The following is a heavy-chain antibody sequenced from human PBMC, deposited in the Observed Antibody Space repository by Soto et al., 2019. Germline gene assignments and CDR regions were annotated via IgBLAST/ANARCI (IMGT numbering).Heavy chain of an antibody. CDR1: GFSFSSTD. CDR2: ILDTGTTV. V-gene: IGHV3-23*01. J-gene: IGHJ5*02. D-gene: IGHD3-10*01. Sequence: EFQVLESGGGWVQPGGSLRLSCAASGFSFSSTDMSWVRQAPGKGLEWVSTILDTGTTVFYADSVKGRFTVSRDNSQNTLSVQMNNLRADDTVVYYCVKNSGWFNTWGQGNLVAVSS. CDR3: VKNSGWFNT.